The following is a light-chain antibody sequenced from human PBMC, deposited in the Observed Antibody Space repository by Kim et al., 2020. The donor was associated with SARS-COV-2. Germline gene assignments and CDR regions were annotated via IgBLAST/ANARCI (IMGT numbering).Light chain of an antibody. CDR1: TGPVTSSHF. V-gene: IGLV7-46*01. Sequence: QAVVTQEPSLTVSPGETVTLTCSSSTGPVTSSHFPYWFQQRPDQAPRTLISDTTNTHSWTPARFSGSLLGDKAALTLSGAQPEDEADYYCLLSYSGVWVFGGGTQLTVL. CDR2: DTT. CDR3: LLSYSGVWV. J-gene: IGLJ3*02.